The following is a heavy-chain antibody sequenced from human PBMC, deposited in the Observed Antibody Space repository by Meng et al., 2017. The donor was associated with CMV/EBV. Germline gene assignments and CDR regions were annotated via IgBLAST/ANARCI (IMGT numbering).Heavy chain of an antibody. Sequence: ASVKVSCKASGYTFTTYDINWVRQATGQGLEWMGRMSPNSGNTAYAQKFQGRVTITRKTSISTAYMELSSLRSEDTAVYYCARDLTLPQFFYGMDVWGQGTMVTVSS. CDR3: ARDLTLPQFFYGMDV. J-gene: IGHJ6*02. CDR2: MSPNSGNT. V-gene: IGHV1-8*03. D-gene: IGHD1-26*01. CDR1: GYTFTTYD.